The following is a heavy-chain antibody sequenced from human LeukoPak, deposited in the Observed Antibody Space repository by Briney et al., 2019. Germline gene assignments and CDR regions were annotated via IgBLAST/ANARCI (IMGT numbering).Heavy chain of an antibody. CDR1: GYTFTGHF. J-gene: IGHJ2*01. Sequence: GASVKVSCKASGYTFTGHFLHWVRQAPGQGLEWMGRVNPNSGDTNYAQKFQGRVTVTMDTSISTAYMELSRLRSGDTAVYYCARDRGADFWPYWYFDLWGRGTLVTVSS. D-gene: IGHD3/OR15-3a*01. V-gene: IGHV1-2*06. CDR2: VNPNSGDT. CDR3: ARDRGADFWPYWYFDL.